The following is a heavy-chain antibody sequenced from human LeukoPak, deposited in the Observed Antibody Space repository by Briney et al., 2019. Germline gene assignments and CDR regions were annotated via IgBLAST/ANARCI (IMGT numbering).Heavy chain of an antibody. Sequence: GGSLRLSCAASGFTFSSYEMNWVRQAPGKGLEWVSYISSSGSTIYYADSVKGRFTISRDNAKNSLYLQMNSLRAEDTAVYYCARAPLITMVRGKEYYFDYWGQGTLVTVSS. D-gene: IGHD3-10*01. CDR2: ISSSGSTI. V-gene: IGHV3-48*03. CDR1: GFTFSSYE. J-gene: IGHJ4*02. CDR3: ARAPLITMVRGKEYYFDY.